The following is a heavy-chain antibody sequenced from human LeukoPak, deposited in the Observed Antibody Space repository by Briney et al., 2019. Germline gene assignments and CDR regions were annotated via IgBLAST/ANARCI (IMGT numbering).Heavy chain of an antibody. Sequence: GGSLRLSCAASGFTFSSYSMNWVRQAPGQGLEWVSYISSSSSTIYYADSVKGRFTISRDNAKNSLYLQMNSLRAEDTAVYYCARGSMNDYSNFWGQGTLVTVSS. CDR1: GFTFSSYS. CDR2: ISSSSSTI. D-gene: IGHD4-11*01. V-gene: IGHV3-48*04. J-gene: IGHJ4*02. CDR3: ARGSMNDYSNF.